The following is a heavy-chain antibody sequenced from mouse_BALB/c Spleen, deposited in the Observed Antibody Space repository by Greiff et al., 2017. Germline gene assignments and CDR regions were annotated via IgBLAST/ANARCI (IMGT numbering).Heavy chain of an antibody. V-gene: IGHV5-9-4*01. CDR3: ARDGEPGFAY. J-gene: IGHJ3*01. Sequence: EVQLVESGGGLVKPGGSLKLSCAASGFTFSSYAMSWVRQSPEKRLEWVAEISSGGSYTYYPDTVTGRFTISRDNAKNTLYLEMSSLRSEDTAMYYCARDGEPGFAYWGQGTLVTVSA. CDR2: ISSGGSYT. CDR1: GFTFSSYA.